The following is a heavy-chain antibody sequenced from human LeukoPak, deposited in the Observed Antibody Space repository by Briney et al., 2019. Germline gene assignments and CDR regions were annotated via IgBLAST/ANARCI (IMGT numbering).Heavy chain of an antibody. J-gene: IGHJ6*02. CDR1: GYTFTSYG. Sequence: ASVKVSCKASGYTFTSYGISWVRQAPGQGLEWMGWINPNSGGTNYAQKFQGRVTMTRDTSISTAYMELSRLRSDDTAVYYCARAALYYYYGMDVWGQGTTVTVSS. CDR3: ARAALYYYYGMDV. V-gene: IGHV1-2*02. CDR2: INPNSGGT.